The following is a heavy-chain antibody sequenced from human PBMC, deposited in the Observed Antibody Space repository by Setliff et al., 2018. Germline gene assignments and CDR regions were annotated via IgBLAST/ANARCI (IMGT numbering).Heavy chain of an antibody. D-gene: IGHD6-19*01. Sequence: GGSLRLSCTASGLTFADAWMNWVRQAPGKGLEWVARVRSNSVGGTTEYGAPVKGRFTISRDDSKDTVYLQMNDLKTEGTGVYYCTRRSANSSADWGQGTLVTVSS. CDR1: GLTFADAW. J-gene: IGHJ4*02. CDR2: VRSNSVGGTT. CDR3: TRRSANSSAD. V-gene: IGHV3-15*01.